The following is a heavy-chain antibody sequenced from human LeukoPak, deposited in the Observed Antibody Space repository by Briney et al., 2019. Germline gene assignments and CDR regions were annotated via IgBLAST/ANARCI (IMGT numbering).Heavy chain of an antibody. V-gene: IGHV3-74*01. CDR2: ISTDGSTT. CDR1: GFTFSSRW. J-gene: IGHJ6*02. CDR3: ARDISRTMDV. D-gene: IGHD2/OR15-2a*01. Sequence: WGALRLSCVASGFTFSSRWMHWVRQAPGKGLVWVSIISTDGSTTRYADFVEGRFTISRDNARNTLYLEMNSLRVEDTAVYFCARDISRTMDVWGQGTTVTV.